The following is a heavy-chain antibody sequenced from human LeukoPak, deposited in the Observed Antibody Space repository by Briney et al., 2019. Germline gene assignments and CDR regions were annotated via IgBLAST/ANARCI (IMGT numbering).Heavy chain of an antibody. Sequence: SETLSLTCTVSGASISSTNYYWGWLRQPPGKGLEWIGYIYYSGSTYYNPSLKSRVTISVDTSKNQFSLKLSSVTAADTAVYYCARVVATIGIDYWGQGTLVTVSS. V-gene: IGHV4-30-4*08. CDR1: GASISSTNYY. CDR3: ARVVATIGIDY. CDR2: IYYSGST. D-gene: IGHD5-12*01. J-gene: IGHJ4*02.